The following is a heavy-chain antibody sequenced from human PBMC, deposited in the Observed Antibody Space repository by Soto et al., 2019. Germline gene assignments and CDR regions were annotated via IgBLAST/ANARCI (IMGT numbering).Heavy chain of an antibody. CDR2: ISYDGSNK. D-gene: IGHD2-15*01. V-gene: IGHV3-30-3*01. CDR1: GFTFSSYA. J-gene: IGHJ4*02. CDR3: ERVSLALYYFDY. Sequence: GGSLRLSCAASGFTFSSYAMHWVRQAPGKGLEWVAVISYDGSNKYYADSVKGRFTISRDNSKDTLYLQMNSLRAEETAVYYCERVSLALYYFDYWGQGTLVTVSS.